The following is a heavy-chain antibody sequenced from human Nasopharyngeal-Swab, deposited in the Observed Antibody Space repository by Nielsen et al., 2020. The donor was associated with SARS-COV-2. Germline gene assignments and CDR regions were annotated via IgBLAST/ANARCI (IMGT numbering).Heavy chain of an antibody. D-gene: IGHD6-19*01. CDR2: ISSSSSYT. CDR1: GFTFSDYY. J-gene: IGHJ6*03. Sequence: GGSLRLSCAASGFTFSDYYMSWIRQAPGKGLEWVSHISSSSSYTNYADSVKGRFTISRDNAKNSLYLQMNSLRAEDTAVYYCAREAMGIAVAGTSLGYMDVWGKGTTVTVSS. V-gene: IGHV3-11*06. CDR3: AREAMGIAVAGTSLGYMDV.